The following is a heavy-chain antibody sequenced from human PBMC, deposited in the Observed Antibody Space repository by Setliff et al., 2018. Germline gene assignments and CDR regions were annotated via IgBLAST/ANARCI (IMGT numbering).Heavy chain of an antibody. CDR3: ARESRYYYDNLGTLDY. J-gene: IGHJ4*02. D-gene: IGHD3-22*01. Sequence: KTSETLSLTCTVSGGSISSSYYYWGWIRQPPGKGLEWIGTISYGGTTYSNPSLKSRVSISVDTSKNQFSLKLSSVTAADTAVYYCARESRYYYDNLGTLDYWGQGTLVTVSS. CDR1: GGSISSSYYY. V-gene: IGHV4-39*07. CDR2: ISYGGTT.